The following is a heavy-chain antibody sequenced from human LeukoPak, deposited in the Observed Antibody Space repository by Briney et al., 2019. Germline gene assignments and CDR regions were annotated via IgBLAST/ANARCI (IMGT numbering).Heavy chain of an antibody. CDR1: GFTFSSYA. CDR3: AKSGARAPYYYGSGSSLYGMDV. CDR2: ISGSGGST. V-gene: IGHV3-23*01. J-gene: IGHJ6*02. D-gene: IGHD3-10*01. Sequence: GGSLRLSCAASGFTFSSYAMSWVRQAPGKGLEWVSAISGSGGSTYYADSVKGRFTISRDNSKNTLYLQMNSLRAEDTAVYYCAKSGARAPYYYGSGSSLYGMDVWGQGTTVTVSS.